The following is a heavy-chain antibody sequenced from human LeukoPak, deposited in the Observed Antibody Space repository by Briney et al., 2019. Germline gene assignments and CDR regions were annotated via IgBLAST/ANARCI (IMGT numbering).Heavy chain of an antibody. CDR3: ARGPQYYYDSSGFDY. V-gene: IGHV4-34*01. CDR2: INHSGST. CDR1: GGSFSGYY. J-gene: IGHJ4*02. D-gene: IGHD3-22*01. Sequence: SETLSLTCAVYGGSFSGYYWSWIRQPPGKGLEWIGEINHSGSTNNNPSLKSRVTISVDTSKNQFSLKLSSVTAADTAVYYCARGPQYYYDSSGFDYWGQGTLVTVSS.